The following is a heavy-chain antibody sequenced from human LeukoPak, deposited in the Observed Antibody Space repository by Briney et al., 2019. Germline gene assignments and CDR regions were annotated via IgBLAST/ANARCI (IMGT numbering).Heavy chain of an antibody. V-gene: IGHV3-33*01. CDR1: GFTFSSYG. J-gene: IGHJ6*02. D-gene: IGHD4-23*01. CDR3: AMGVYGSTYYYVMDV. Sequence: GGSLRLSCAASGFTFSSYGMHWVRQAPGKGLEWVAVICYEGSNKYYADSVKGRFTISRDNSQNTLYLQMNSLRAEDTAVYCCAMGVYGSTYYYVMDVWGQGNTVTVS. CDR2: ICYEGSNK.